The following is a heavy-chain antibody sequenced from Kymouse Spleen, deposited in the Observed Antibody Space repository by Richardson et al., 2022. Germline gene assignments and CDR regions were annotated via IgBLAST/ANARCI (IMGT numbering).Heavy chain of an antibody. D-gene: IGHD3-9*01. J-gene: IGHJ6*02. CDR1: GGSFSGYY. V-gene: IGHV4-34*01. Sequence: QVQLQQWGAGLLKPSETLSLTCAVYGGSFSGYYWSWIRQPPGKGLEWIGEINHSGSTNYNPSLKSRVTISVDTSKNQFSLKLSSVTAADTAVYYCAREDILTGYYKGYYGMDVWGQGTTVTVSS. CDR3: AREDILTGYYKGYYGMDV. CDR2: INHSGST.